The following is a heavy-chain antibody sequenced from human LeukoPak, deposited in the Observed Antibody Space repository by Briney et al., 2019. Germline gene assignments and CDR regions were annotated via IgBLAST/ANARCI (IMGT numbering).Heavy chain of an antibody. CDR3: ARGSGHSVDWYY. J-gene: IGHJ4*02. Sequence: GGSLRLSCAASGFTFSNYWMSWVRQAPGKGLEWVANIKEDGSVKYYVDSVKGRFTISRDNAKNSLYLQMNSLGVEDRAVYYCARGSGHSVDWYYWGQGTLVTVSS. V-gene: IGHV3-7*05. D-gene: IGHD3-9*01. CDR1: GFTFSNYW. CDR2: IKEDGSVK.